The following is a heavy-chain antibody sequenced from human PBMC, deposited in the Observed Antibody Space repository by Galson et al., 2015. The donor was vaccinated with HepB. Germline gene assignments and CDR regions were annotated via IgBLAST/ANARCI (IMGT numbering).Heavy chain of an antibody. CDR2: IKRDSSEK. Sequence: SLRLSCAASGFTFSSYWMTWVRQAPGKGLEWVANIKRDSSEKYLADSVKGRFAISRENAKTSVYLQMNDLRAEDTAVYYCARARSNGANYHLVFDSWGQGALVTISS. CDR1: GFTFSSYW. J-gene: IGHJ5*01. D-gene: IGHD4/OR15-4a*01. V-gene: IGHV3-7*01. CDR3: ARARSNGANYHLVFDS.